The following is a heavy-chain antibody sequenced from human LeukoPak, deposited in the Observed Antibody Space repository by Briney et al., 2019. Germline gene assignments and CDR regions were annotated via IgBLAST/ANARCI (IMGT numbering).Heavy chain of an antibody. J-gene: IGHJ4*02. Sequence: PGGSLRLFCAASGFTFSSYAMSCVRQAPGKGLEWVSDISGRGGSTYYADSVKGRFTISRDNSKNMLDLQMHSLRGEDRAVYYFAKGPWEVGRGGEGALVTVSS. CDR2: ISGRGGST. CDR1: GFTFSSYA. V-gene: IGHV3-23*01. D-gene: IGHD1-26*01. CDR3: AKGPWEVGR.